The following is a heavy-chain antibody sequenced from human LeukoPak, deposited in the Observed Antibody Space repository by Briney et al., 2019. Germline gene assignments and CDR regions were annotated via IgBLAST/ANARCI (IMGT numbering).Heavy chain of an antibody. CDR2: IYYSGST. J-gene: IGHJ4*02. D-gene: IGHD3-3*01. Sequence: PSETLSLTCTVSGGSISSYYWSWIRQPPGKGLEWIGYIYYSGSTNYNPSLKSRVTISVDTSKNQFSLKLSSVTAADTAVYYCASKNYDFWSGYPYYFDYWGQGTLVTVSS. V-gene: IGHV4-59*12. CDR1: GGSISSYY. CDR3: ASKNYDFWSGYPYYFDY.